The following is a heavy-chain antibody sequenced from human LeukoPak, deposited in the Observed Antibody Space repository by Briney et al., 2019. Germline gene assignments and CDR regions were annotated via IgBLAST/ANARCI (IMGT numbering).Heavy chain of an antibody. CDR2: IYSGGST. CDR3: ARDLPGIAAADNY. Sequence: GGSLRLSCAASGFTFRSYGMHWVRQAPGKGLEWVSVIYSGGSTYYADSVKGRFTISRDNSKNTLYLQMNSLRAEDTAVYYCARDLPGIAAADNYWGQGTLVTVSS. D-gene: IGHD6-13*01. J-gene: IGHJ4*02. V-gene: IGHV3-53*01. CDR1: GFTFRSYG.